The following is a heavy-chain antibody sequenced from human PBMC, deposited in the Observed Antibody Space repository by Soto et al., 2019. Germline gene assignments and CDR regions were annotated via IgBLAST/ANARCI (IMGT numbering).Heavy chain of an antibody. V-gene: IGHV2-5*02. CDR3: AHRPDPTSSSGYNWFDP. CDR1: GFSLSTSGVG. Sequence: QITLKESGPTLVKPTQTLTLTCTFSGFSLSTSGVGVGWIRQPPGKALEWLALIYWDDDKRYSPSLKSRLTIAKDTSKNQVVLTMTNMDPVDTATYYCAHRPDPTSSSGYNWFDPWGQGTLVTVSS. D-gene: IGHD6-6*01. J-gene: IGHJ5*02. CDR2: IYWDDDK.